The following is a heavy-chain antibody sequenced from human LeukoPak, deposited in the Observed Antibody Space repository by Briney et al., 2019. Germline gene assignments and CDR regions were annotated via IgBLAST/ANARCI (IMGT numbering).Heavy chain of an antibody. CDR3: ARSRSGYSYDHAAFEI. J-gene: IGHJ3*02. Sequence: SETLPLTCTVSGDSISTYYWSWIRQPPGKGLEWIAYIDYRGSTTYNPSLRSRVTISVDASRNQFSLKLYSVTAADTAVYYCARSRSGYSYDHAAFEIWGQGTMVTVSS. V-gene: IGHV4-59*01. CDR1: GDSISTYY. CDR2: IDYRGST. D-gene: IGHD5-18*01.